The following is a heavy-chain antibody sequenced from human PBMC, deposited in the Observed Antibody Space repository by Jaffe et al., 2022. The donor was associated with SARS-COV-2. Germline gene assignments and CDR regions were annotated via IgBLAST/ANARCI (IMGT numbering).Heavy chain of an antibody. J-gene: IGHJ4*02. CDR1: GFSLYTSGVG. Sequence: QITLKESGPTLVSPTQTLTLTCTFSGFSLYTSGVGVGWIRQAPGKALEWLALIYWDDDKRYNPSLRSRLTITKDTPTDQVFLTMTNMDPMDTGTYYCAQNSPYFFDGRQSFHRYFDSWGQGTRVTVSS. CDR3: AQNSPYFFDGRQSFHRYFDS. V-gene: IGHV2-5*02. D-gene: IGHD3-22*01. CDR2: IYWDDDK.